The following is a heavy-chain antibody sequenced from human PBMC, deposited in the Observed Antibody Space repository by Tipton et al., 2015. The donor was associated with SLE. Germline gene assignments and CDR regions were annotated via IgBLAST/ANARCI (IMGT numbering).Heavy chain of an antibody. J-gene: IGHJ6*03. V-gene: IGHV4-30-4*01. D-gene: IGHD6-13*01. CDR1: GGSISSGDFY. CDR2: IYYSGST. Sequence: LRLSCTVSGGSISSGDFYWSWIRQPPGKGLEWIGYIYYSGSTYYNPSLKSRLTISLDTSKNQFSLNLSSVTAADTAVYYCARIPGYSSSWRYYYYMDVWGKGTTVTVSS. CDR3: ARIPGYSSSWRYYYYMDV.